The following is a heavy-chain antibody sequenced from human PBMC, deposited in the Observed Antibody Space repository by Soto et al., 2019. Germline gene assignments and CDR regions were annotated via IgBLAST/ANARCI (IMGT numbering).Heavy chain of an antibody. CDR1: GFTFSSYA. V-gene: IGHV3-23*01. J-gene: IGHJ4*02. CDR3: AKDRSSTSCYAFDY. D-gene: IGHD2-2*01. CDR2: INSRGGST. Sequence: GGSLRLSCAASGFTFSSYAMSWVRQAPGKGLEWVSAINSRGGSTYYADSVKGRFTISRDSSKNTLYLQMNSLRAEDTAVYYCAKDRSSTSCYAFDYRGPGTLVTLAS.